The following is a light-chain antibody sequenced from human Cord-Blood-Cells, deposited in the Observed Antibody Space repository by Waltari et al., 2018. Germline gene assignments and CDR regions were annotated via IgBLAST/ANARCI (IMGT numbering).Light chain of an antibody. CDR3: QQYYSSPFT. Sequence: IVMTQSPDSLAVSLGERATINCKSSQSVLYSSNNKNYLAWYQQKPGQPPKLLIYWASTRESGVPDRFSGSGSGTEFTLTISSLQAEDVAVYYCQQYYSSPFTFGPGTKVEIK. CDR2: WAS. V-gene: IGKV4-1*01. CDR1: QSVLYSSNNKNY. J-gene: IGKJ3*01.